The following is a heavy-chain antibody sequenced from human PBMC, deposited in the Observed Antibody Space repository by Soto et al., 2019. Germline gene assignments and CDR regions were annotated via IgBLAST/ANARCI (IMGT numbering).Heavy chain of an antibody. V-gene: IGHV4-34*01. CDR3: ARGPYSSSWYRRDNWFDP. D-gene: IGHD6-13*01. CDR2: INHSGST. J-gene: IGHJ5*02. Sequence: SETLSLTCAVYGGSFSGYYWSWIRQPPGKGLEWIGEINHSGSTNYNPSLKSRVTISVDTSKNQFSLKLSSVTAADTAVYYCARGPYSSSWYRRDNWFDPWGQGTLVTVSS. CDR1: GGSFSGYY.